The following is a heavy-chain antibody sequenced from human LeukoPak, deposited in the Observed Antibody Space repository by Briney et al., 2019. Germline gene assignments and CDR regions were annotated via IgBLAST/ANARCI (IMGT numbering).Heavy chain of an antibody. Sequence: PGGSLRLSCAASGFTFSGSALHWVRQTSGKGLEWVGRIRSNADSYATVFAASVKGRFTISRDDSRNTTYLQMNSLKTEDTAVYYCTRTKYYYYYMDVWGKGTTVTVSS. CDR1: GFTFSGSA. V-gene: IGHV3-73*01. J-gene: IGHJ6*03. CDR2: IRSNADSYAT. CDR3: TRTKYYYYYMDV.